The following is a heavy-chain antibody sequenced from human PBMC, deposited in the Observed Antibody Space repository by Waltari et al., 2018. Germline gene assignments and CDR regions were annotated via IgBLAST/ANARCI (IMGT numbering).Heavy chain of an antibody. V-gene: IGHV2-70*15. D-gene: IGHD3-22*01. CDR3: ARMGYYDSSGYSIDY. CDR1: GFSLSPSGMC. CDR2: IDWDDDK. Sequence: QVTLRESGPALVKPTQTLTLTCTFSGFSLSPSGMCVSWIRPPPGKALEWLARIDWDDDKYYSTSLKTRLTISKDTSKNQVVLTMTNMDPVDTATYYCARMGYYDSSGYSIDYWGQGTLVTVSS. J-gene: IGHJ4*02.